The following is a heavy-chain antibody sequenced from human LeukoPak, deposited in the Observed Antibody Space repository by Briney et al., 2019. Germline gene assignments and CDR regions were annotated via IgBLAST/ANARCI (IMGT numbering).Heavy chain of an antibody. Sequence: PGGSLRLSCAASGFTFISYGMHWVRKAPGKGLEWVAFIRYDGSNKYYADSVKGRFTTSRDNSKNTLYLQMKSLRAEDTAVYYCAKGRGLIGGAFDIWGQGTMVTVSS. CDR2: IRYDGSNK. CDR3: AKGRGLIGGAFDI. V-gene: IGHV3-30*02. J-gene: IGHJ3*02. D-gene: IGHD3-22*01. CDR1: GFTFISYG.